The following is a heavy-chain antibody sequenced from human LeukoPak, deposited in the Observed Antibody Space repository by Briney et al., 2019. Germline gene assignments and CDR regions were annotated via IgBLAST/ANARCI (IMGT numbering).Heavy chain of an antibody. Sequence: TLSLTCTVSGGSISSGGYYWRWIRQHPGKGLEWIGYIYYSGSTYYNPSLKSRVTISVDTSKNQFSLKLSSVTAADTAVYYCASLGTTDKDYWGQGTLVTVSS. CDR2: IYYSGST. CDR3: ASLGTTDKDY. J-gene: IGHJ4*02. D-gene: IGHD7-27*01. V-gene: IGHV4-31*03. CDR1: GGSISSGGYY.